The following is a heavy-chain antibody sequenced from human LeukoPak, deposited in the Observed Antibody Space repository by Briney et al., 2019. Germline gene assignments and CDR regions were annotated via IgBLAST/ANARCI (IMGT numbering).Heavy chain of an antibody. V-gene: IGHV3-11*01. Sequence: PGRSLRLSCAPSGFTFSNYYMSSIRQAPGKGREWVSYISSSGSTIYYADSVKGRFTISRDNAKNSLYLQMNSLRAEDTAVYYCARGPDFWSGYYAYWGQGTLVTVSS. J-gene: IGHJ4*02. CDR2: ISSSGSTI. CDR3: ARGPDFWSGYYAY. D-gene: IGHD3-3*01. CDR1: GFTFSNYY.